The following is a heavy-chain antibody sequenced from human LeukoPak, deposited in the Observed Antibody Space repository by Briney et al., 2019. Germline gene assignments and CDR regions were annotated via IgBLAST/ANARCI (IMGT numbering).Heavy chain of an antibody. D-gene: IGHD3-10*01. CDR1: GYTFNSYD. V-gene: IGHV1-8*01. Sequence: ASVKVSCKASGYTFNSYDIDWVRQATGQGLEWVGWMNPKSGNTGYAKRVQGRVSMTRNSSKSTAYMELSSVRSEDTAVYYCARGITIVQGVPIRYWGQGTLVTVSS. J-gene: IGHJ4*02. CDR3: ARGITIVQGVPIRY. CDR2: MNPKSGNT.